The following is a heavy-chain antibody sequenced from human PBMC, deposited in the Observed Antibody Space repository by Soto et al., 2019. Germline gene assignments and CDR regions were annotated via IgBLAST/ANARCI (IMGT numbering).Heavy chain of an antibody. V-gene: IGHV1-46*03. CDR2: INPSGGST. J-gene: IGHJ4*02. CDR3: ARGHFFGSSSLYFDY. Sequence: QVQLVQSGAEVKKPGASVKVSCKASGYTFTTYYMHWVRQAPGQGLEWMGIINPSGGSTSYAQKCQARDTMTRDTSTSTVYMELSSLRSEDTAVYYCARGHFFGSSSLYFDYWGQGTLVTVSS. D-gene: IGHD6-6*01. CDR1: GYTFTTYY.